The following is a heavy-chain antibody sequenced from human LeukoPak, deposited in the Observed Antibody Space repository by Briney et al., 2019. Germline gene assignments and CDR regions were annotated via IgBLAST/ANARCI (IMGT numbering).Heavy chain of an antibody. CDR2: IYTSGST. Sequence: PSETLSLTCTVSGGSISSYYWSWIRQPVGKGLEWIGRIYTSGSTNYNPSLKSRVTMSVDTSKNQFSLKLSSVTAADTAVYYCARGGRRTYRSSSMDYWGQGTLVTVSS. CDR3: ARGGRRTYRSSSMDY. J-gene: IGHJ4*02. CDR1: GGSISSYY. V-gene: IGHV4-4*07. D-gene: IGHD6-6*01.